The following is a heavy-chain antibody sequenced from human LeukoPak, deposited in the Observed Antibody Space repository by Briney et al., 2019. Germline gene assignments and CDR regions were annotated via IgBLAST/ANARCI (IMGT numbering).Heavy chain of an antibody. V-gene: IGHV1-18*01. CDR1: GYTXTHYG. CDR2: INTYNGDT. Sequence: ASVKVSCKASGYTXTHYGITWVRQAPGQGLAWMGWINTYNGDTKCAQKLQGRVTMTTDTSTSTAFMELRSLRSDDSAVYYCARGIRSPLFDYWGLGTLVTVSP. D-gene: IGHD3-16*01. J-gene: IGHJ4*02. CDR3: ARGIRSPLFDY.